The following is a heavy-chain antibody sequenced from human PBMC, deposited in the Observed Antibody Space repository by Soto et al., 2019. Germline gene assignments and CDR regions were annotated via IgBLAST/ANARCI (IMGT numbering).Heavy chain of an antibody. Sequence: QVQRVQSGAEVKKPGASVKVSCKASGYTFTCYYMNWVLQAPGQGLEWMGWINPNSGGTNYAQQFQGRVTMTRDTSISTAYMELSRVRADETAVYYCARESTVPYWVQGTVVTDS. V-gene: IGHV1-2*02. CDR3: ARESTVPY. CDR2: INPNSGGT. D-gene: IGHD4-17*01. CDR1: GYTFTCYY. J-gene: IGHJ4*02.